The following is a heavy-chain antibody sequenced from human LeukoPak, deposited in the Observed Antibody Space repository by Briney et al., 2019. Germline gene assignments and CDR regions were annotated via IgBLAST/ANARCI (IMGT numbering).Heavy chain of an antibody. Sequence: PGGSLRLSCTTSGLTPSHYGMHWVRQAPGRGLEWVAFIWYDGRNKNYADYVKGRFTLSRDNSKNMVYLQMNSLRAEDAAVYHCVTGSSGTNLLVYFDSWGQGTLVTVSS. CDR2: IWYDGRNK. CDR1: GLTPSHYG. J-gene: IGHJ4*02. D-gene: IGHD1-7*01. V-gene: IGHV3-30*02. CDR3: VTGSSGTNLLVYFDS.